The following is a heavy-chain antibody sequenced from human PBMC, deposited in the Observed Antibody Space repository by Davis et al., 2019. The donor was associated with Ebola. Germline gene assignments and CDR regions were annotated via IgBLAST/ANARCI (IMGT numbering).Heavy chain of an antibody. CDR2: IYHSGST. V-gene: IGHV4-4*02. CDR1: GGSISSSNW. J-gene: IGHJ2*01. D-gene: IGHD3-3*01. Sequence: PSETLSLTCAVSGGSISSSNWWSWVRQPPGKGLEWIGEIYHSGSTNYNPSLKSRVTISVDKSKNQFSLKLSSVTAADTAVYYCARDFWSGYSFKYFDLWGRGTLVTVSS. CDR3: ARDFWSGYSFKYFDL.